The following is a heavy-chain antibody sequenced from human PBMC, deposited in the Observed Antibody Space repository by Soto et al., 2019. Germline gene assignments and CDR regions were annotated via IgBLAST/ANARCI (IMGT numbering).Heavy chain of an antibody. CDR1: GFTFSSYA. D-gene: IGHD6-6*01. Sequence: SGGSLRLSCAASGFTFSSYAMHWVRQAPGKGLEWVAVISYDGSNKYYADSVKGRFTISRDNSKNTLYLQRNSLRAEDTAVYYFARDRVAPRPQSYYYYDGMDVWGQGTMVTDS. CDR3: ARDRVAPRPQSYYYYDGMDV. J-gene: IGHJ6*02. CDR2: ISYDGSNK. V-gene: IGHV3-30-3*01.